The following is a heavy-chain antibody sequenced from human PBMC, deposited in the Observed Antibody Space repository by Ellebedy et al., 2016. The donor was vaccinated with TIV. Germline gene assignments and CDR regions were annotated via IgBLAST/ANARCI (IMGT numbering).Heavy chain of an antibody. CDR2: IRGSSGTT. J-gene: IGHJ3*01. CDR1: GFTFSNYN. D-gene: IGHD1-26*01. Sequence: GESLKISCTVSGFTFSNYNMNWVRQAPGKGLEWVSYIRGSSGTTYYADSVRGRFTISRDNAKNSLYLQMNSLRDEDTAVYYCDPEYYVDGAFDFWGQGTLVTVS. V-gene: IGHV3-48*02. CDR3: DPEYYVDGAFDF.